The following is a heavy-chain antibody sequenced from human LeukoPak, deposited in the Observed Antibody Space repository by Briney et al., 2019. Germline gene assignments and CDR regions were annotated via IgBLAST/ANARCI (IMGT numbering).Heavy chain of an antibody. J-gene: IGHJ6*04. D-gene: IGHD3-16*01. Sequence: GGSLRLSCAASGFTFSSYGMHWVRQAPGKGLEWVAFIRYDGSKKYYADSVKGRFTISRDNSKNTLYLQMNSLRAEDTAVYFCAKSTRAVMAMMDVWGKGTTVTVSS. V-gene: IGHV3-30*02. CDR2: IRYDGSKK. CDR1: GFTFSSYG. CDR3: AKSTRAVMAMMDV.